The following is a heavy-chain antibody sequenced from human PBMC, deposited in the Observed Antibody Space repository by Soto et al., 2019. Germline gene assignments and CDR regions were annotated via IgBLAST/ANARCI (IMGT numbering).Heavy chain of an antibody. CDR2: IDPSDSYT. V-gene: IGHV5-10-1*01. Sequence: PGESLKISCKGSGYSFTSYCISWVRQMPVKGLEWRGRIDPSDSYTNYSPSFQGHVTISADKSISTAYLQWSSLKASDTAMYYRARQRRANYYYGMDVWAQGTTVNVSS. CDR3: ARQRRANYYYGMDV. D-gene: IGHD3-10*01. CDR1: GYSFTSYC. J-gene: IGHJ6*02.